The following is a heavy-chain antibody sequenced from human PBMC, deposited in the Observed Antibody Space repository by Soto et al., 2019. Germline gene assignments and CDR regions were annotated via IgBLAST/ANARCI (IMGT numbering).Heavy chain of an antibody. CDR1: GFTFSSYA. J-gene: IGHJ4*02. D-gene: IGHD3-9*01. V-gene: IGHV3-33*08. Sequence: PGGSLRLSCAASGFTFSSYAMHWVRQAPGKGLEWVAVIWYDGTNRYYADSVRGRFTISRDNSKNTLYLQMNSLRADDTAVYYCATDWLFSAPPGYWGQGTLVTVSS. CDR3: ATDWLFSAPPGY. CDR2: IWYDGTNR.